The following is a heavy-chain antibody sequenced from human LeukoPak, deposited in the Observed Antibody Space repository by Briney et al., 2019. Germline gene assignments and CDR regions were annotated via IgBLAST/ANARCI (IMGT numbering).Heavy chain of an antibody. V-gene: IGHV4-34*01. CDR1: GGSFSGYY. CDR2: INHSGST. D-gene: IGHD7-27*01. CDR3: ALGVDPLNWLDP. J-gene: IGHJ5*02. Sequence: SETLSLTCAVYGGSFSGYYWSWIRQPPGKGLEWIGEINHSGSTNYNPSLKSRVTISVDTSKNQFSLKLSSVTAADTAVYYCALGVDPLNWLDPWGQGTLVTVSS.